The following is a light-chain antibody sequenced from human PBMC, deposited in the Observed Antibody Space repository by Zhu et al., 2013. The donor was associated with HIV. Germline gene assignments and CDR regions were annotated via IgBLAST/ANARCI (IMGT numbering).Light chain of an antibody. Sequence: DIVLTQTPLSLSVTPGQPASISCKSTQSLLHSDGRTYLYWYLQRPGQSPQLLIYEASSRFSGVPERFSGSGSGTDFTLKISRVEADDVGVYYCMQGIHLLTWTFGQGTRVEIK. CDR2: EAS. CDR3: MQGIHLLTWT. J-gene: IGKJ1*01. CDR1: QSLLHSDGRTY. V-gene: IGKV2-29*03.